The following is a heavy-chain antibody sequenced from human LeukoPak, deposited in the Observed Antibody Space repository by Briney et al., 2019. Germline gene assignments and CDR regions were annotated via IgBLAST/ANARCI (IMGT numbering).Heavy chain of an antibody. CDR1: GGSISSGGYY. V-gene: IGHV4-31*03. Sequence: PSETLSLTCTVSGGSISSGGYYWSWIRQHPGKGLEWIGYIYYSGSTYYNPSLKSRVTISVDTSKNQFSLKLSSMTAADTAVYYCARGGSVVSSFGYWGQGTLVTVSS. CDR2: IYYSGST. D-gene: IGHD4-23*01. CDR3: ARGGSVVSSFGY. J-gene: IGHJ4*02.